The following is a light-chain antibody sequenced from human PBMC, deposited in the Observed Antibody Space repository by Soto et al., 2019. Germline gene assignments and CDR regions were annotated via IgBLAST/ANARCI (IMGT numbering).Light chain of an antibody. CDR2: EGS. CDR3: CSYARGNTFV. J-gene: IGLJ1*01. V-gene: IGLV2-23*03. CDR1: SSDVGSYNL. Sequence: QPVLTQPASVSGSPGQSITISCTGSSSDVGSYNLVSWYQQHPDKAPKVIIHEGSKRPSGVSGRFSGSKSGNTASLTISGLQAEDEGDYYCCSYARGNTFVFGSGTKLTVL.